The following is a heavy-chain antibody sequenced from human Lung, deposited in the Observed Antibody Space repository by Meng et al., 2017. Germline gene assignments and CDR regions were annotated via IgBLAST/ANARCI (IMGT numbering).Heavy chain of an antibody. Sequence: QVQLVQSGAEVKKPGSSVRVACKASGVTVSRYSFSWVRQAPGPGLEWMGRIIPILERANYAQKFQGRVTITADISTTTAYMEMRSLRSEDTAVYYCASAMGNYVPATNEWTPSYFDYWGRGTLVTVSS. D-gene: IGHD3-16*01. J-gene: IGHJ4*02. CDR3: ASAMGNYVPATNEWTPSYFDY. V-gene: IGHV1-69*02. CDR2: IIPILERA. CDR1: GVTVSRYS.